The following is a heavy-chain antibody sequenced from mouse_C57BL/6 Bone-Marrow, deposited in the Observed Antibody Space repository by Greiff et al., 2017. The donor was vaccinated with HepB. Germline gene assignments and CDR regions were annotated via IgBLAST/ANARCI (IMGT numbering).Heavy chain of an antibody. V-gene: IGHV1-69*01. CDR1: RYTFTSYW. J-gene: IGHJ3*01. Sequence: VQLQQPGAELVMPGASVKLSCKASRYTFTSYWMHWVKQRPGQGLEWIGEIDPSDSYTNYNQKFKGKSTLTVDKSSSTAYMQLSSLTSEDSAVYYCARGFAYWGQGTLVTVSA. CDR3: ARGFAY. CDR2: IDPSDSYT.